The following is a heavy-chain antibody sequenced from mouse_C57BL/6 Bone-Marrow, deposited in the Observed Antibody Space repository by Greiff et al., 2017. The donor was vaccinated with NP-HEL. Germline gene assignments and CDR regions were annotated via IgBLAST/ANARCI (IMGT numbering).Heavy chain of an antibody. CDR1: GYAFTNYL. D-gene: IGHD3-2*02. J-gene: IGHJ3*01. V-gene: IGHV1-54*01. CDR3: HSSGYRAWFAY. Sequence: QVQLKQSGAELVRPGTSVKVSCKASGYAFTNYLIEWVKQRPGQGLEWIGVINPGSGGTNYNEKFKGKATLTADKSSSTAYMQLSSLTSEDSAVDFWHSSGYRAWFAYWGQGTLVTVSA. CDR2: INPGSGGT.